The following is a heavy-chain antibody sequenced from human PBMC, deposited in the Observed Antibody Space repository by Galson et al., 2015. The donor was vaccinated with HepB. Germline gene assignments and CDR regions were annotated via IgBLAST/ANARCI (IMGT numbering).Heavy chain of an antibody. CDR1: GFTFSSYS. J-gene: IGHJ6*02. V-gene: IGHV3-21*01. D-gene: IGHD3-22*01. CDR2: ISSSSSYI. CDR3: AREARYGYDSSGYYSPRFKFTPYGLDV. Sequence: SLRLSCAASGFTFSSYSMNWVRQAPGKGLEWVSSISSSSSYIYYADSVKGRFTISRDNAKNSLYLQMNSLRAEDTAVYYCAREARYGYDSSGYYSPRFKFTPYGLDVWGQGTTVTVSS.